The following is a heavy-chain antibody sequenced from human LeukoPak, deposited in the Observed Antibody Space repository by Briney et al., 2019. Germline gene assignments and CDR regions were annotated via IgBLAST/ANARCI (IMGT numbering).Heavy chain of an antibody. CDR1: GGSLSGYY. CDR3: ARDRSSDSSGYYYEPYWYFDL. J-gene: IGHJ2*01. V-gene: IGHV4-34*01. Sequence: PSETLSLTCAVSGGSLSGYYWTWIRQPPGKGREWIGEINRSGSTNYNASLKRRVTISVGTSKKHFSLKLSSVTAADPAVYYCARDRSSDSSGYYYEPYWYFDLWGRGTLVTVSS. D-gene: IGHD3-22*01. CDR2: INRSGST.